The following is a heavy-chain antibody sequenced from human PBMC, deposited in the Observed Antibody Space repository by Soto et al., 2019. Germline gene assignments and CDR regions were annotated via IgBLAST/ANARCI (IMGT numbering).Heavy chain of an antibody. J-gene: IGHJ4*02. Sequence: SETLSLTCTVSGGSISSGDYYWSWIRQPPGKGLEWIGYIYYSGSTYYNPSLKSRVTISVDTSKDQFSLKLSSVTAVDTAVYYCARVVRSIYGYDFDYWGQGTLVTVSS. V-gene: IGHV4-30-4*01. D-gene: IGHD5-12*01. CDR1: GGSISSGDYY. CDR3: ARVVRSIYGYDFDY. CDR2: IYYSGST.